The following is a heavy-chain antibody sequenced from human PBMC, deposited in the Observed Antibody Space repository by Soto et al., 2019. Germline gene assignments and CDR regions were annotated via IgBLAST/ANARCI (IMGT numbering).Heavy chain of an antibody. V-gene: IGHV4-30-2*01. CDR2: IYHSGST. CDR1: GGSSSIGGYS. D-gene: IGHD3-22*01. Sequence: SETLSLTCAVSGGSSSIGGYSLSLIRQPPGKGLEWIGYIYHSGSTYYNPSLKSRVTISVDRSKNQFSLKLSSVTAADTAVYYCARAIGDDSSGYYYHVGAFDIWGQGTMVT. J-gene: IGHJ3*02. CDR3: ARAIGDDSSGYYYHVGAFDI.